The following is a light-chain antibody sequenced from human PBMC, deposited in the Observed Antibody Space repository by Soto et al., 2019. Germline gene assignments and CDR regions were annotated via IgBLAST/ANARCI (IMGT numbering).Light chain of an antibody. CDR1: SSDVGGYNY. Sequence: QSALTQPPSASGSPGQSVTISCTGTSSDVGGYNYVSGYQQHPGTAPKLMIYEVSKLPSGVPDRVAGSKSGNTASLTVSGLQAEDEADYYCSSYAGSNNLVFGTGTKLTVL. CDR2: EVS. V-gene: IGLV2-8*01. J-gene: IGLJ1*01. CDR3: SSYAGSNNLV.